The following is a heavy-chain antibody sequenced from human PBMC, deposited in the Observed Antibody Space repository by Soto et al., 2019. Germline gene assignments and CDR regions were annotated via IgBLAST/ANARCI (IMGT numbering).Heavy chain of an antibody. V-gene: IGHV4-59*12. CDR2: IYQNGNT. CDR1: GFTIRSYY. J-gene: IGHJ4*02. D-gene: IGHD3-16*01. CDR3: ARGVWGNSAYFDF. Sequence: SGTLSLTSPFAGFTIRSYYWSWIRQPPGKGLEWIGYIYQNGNTNYSPSLMSRVTISVDRPKNQFSLRLSSVTAADTAVYYCARGVWGNSAYFDFWGKLTMATV.